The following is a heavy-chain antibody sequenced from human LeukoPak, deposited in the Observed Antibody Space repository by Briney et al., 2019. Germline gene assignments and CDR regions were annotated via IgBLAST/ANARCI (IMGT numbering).Heavy chain of an antibody. Sequence: PGGSLRLSRSASGYTFSNYVIQWVRQAPGQELEYISVISNNGGTTYYADSVKGRFTISRDNSMNTLYLQMSSLRPEDTAAYYCVKGMGRGQPRCGMDVWGEGDTVTVSS. CDR3: VKGMGRGQPRCGMDV. V-gene: IGHV3-64D*06. J-gene: IGHJ6*01. CDR2: ISNNGGTT. CDR1: GYTFSNYV. D-gene: IGHD3-10*01.